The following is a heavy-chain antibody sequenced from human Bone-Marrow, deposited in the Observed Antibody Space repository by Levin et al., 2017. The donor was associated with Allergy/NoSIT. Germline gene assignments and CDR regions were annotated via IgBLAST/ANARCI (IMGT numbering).Heavy chain of an antibody. CDR1: GFTFSSYA. CDR3: AKGAGWVAGAVALI. D-gene: IGHD6-19*01. CDR2: ISGSGTST. V-gene: IGHV3-23*01. J-gene: IGHJ4*02. Sequence: GGSLRLSCAASGFTFSSYAMSWVRQAPGKGLDWVSAISGSGTSTYYADSVKGRFTISRDNSMTALYLQMNSLRAEDTAVYYCAKGAGWVAGAVALIWGQGTLVTVSS.